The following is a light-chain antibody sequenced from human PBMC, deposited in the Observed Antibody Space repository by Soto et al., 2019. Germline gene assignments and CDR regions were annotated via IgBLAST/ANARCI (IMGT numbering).Light chain of an antibody. CDR1: SSDVGSYNL. CDR2: EDS. Sequence: QSALTQPASVSGSPGQSITISCTGTSSDVGSYNLVSWYQQYPGKAPKLMIYEDSKRPSGVSNRFSGSKSGNTASLTISGLQTEDEDDYYCWSYAGSSTYVVFGGGTKLTVL. V-gene: IGLV2-23*01. J-gene: IGLJ2*01. CDR3: WSYAGSSTYVV.